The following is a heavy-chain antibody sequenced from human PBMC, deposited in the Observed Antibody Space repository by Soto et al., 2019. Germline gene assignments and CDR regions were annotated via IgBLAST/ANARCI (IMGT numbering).Heavy chain of an antibody. CDR3: ASLGRNYYNGMDV. V-gene: IGHV4-4*07. CDR1: GAYIRTYF. J-gene: IGHJ6*02. Sequence: PSETLSLTCSVSGAYIRTYFWTWIRQPAGKGLEWMGRISPDGSATYNPSLQSRVSMFVDTSKNEFSLRLTSVTAADTAVYYCASLGRNYYNGMDVWGQGTSVTVSS. CDR2: ISPDGSA.